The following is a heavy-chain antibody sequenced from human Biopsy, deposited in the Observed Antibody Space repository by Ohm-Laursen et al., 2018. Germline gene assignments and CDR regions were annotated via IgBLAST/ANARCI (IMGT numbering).Heavy chain of an antibody. CDR2: IYQTGNT. CDR1: GASINIAYY. D-gene: IGHD6-13*01. V-gene: IGHV4-38-2*01. J-gene: IGHJ3*01. CDR3: VRVRGITPPGAFDF. Sequence: SQTLSLTCAVSGASINIAYYWGWIRQPPGKGLERIGIIYQTGNTYYSPSLKSRLTISGDASKNEFFLNLTSVTAADTAIYYCVRVRGITPPGAFDFWGQGTKVAVSS.